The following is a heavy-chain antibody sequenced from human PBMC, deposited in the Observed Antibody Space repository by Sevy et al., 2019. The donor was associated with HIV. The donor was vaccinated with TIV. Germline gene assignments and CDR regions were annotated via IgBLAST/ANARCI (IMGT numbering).Heavy chain of an antibody. J-gene: IGHJ6*02. CDR2: ISSSSSYI. D-gene: IGHD3-3*01. Sequence: GGSLRLSCAASGFTFSSYSMNWVRQAPGKGLEWVSSISSSSSYIYYADSVKGRFTISRANAKNSLYLQINSLRAEDSAVYYCARDREYYDFWSGYRNYYYGMDVWGQGTTVTVSS. CDR3: ARDREYYDFWSGYRNYYYGMDV. V-gene: IGHV3-21*01. CDR1: GFTFSSYS.